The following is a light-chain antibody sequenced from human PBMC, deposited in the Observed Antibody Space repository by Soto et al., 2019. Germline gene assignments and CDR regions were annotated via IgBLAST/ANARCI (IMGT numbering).Light chain of an antibody. V-gene: IGLV2-14*01. CDR1: SSDVGGYNY. CDR2: EVS. CDR3: SSYTSSSFYV. Sequence: QSVLTHPASVSVSRGQSITISCTGTSSDVGGYNYVSWYQQHPGKAPKLMICEVSNRPSGVSNRFSGSKSGNTASLTISGLQAEDEADYYCSSYTSSSFYVFGTGTKVTVL. J-gene: IGLJ1*01.